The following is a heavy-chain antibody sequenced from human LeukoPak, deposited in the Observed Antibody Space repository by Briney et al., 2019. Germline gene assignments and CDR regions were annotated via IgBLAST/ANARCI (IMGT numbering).Heavy chain of an antibody. Sequence: PGGSLRLSCTASGFAFGDYGMSWVRQAPGKGLEWVAFIRSKAYGATTEYSASVEGRFAISRDDSTIIAYLQIHRLKAEATCVFYWTRVTLDTAWMVVIITLDYWGQGTLVTVSS. J-gene: IGHJ4*02. D-gene: IGHD2-21*01. CDR3: TRVTLDTAWMVVIITLDY. CDR1: GFAFGDYG. V-gene: IGHV3-49*04. CDR2: IRSKAYGATT.